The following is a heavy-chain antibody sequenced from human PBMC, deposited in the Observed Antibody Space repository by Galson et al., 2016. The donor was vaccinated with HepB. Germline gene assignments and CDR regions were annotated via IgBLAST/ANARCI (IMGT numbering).Heavy chain of an antibody. CDR2: IFYTGTT. CDR3: ARQQRILWVGESPESYFDF. Sequence: SETLSLTCTVSGGSISSSSYFWGWIRQSPGRGLEWIGSIFYTGTTYYNLSLKSRVAISVYKNQFSLKLTSVTAADTSIYYCARQQRILWVGESPESYFDFWGQGMLVTVSS. J-gene: IGHJ4*02. V-gene: IGHV4-39*01. D-gene: IGHD3-10*01. CDR1: GGSISSSSYF.